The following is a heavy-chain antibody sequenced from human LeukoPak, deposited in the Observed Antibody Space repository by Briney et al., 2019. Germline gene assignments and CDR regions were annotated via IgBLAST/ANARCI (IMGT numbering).Heavy chain of an antibody. V-gene: IGHV4-39*07. CDR3: ASRVAYYDFWSGYLGYFDY. J-gene: IGHJ4*02. D-gene: IGHD3-3*01. CDR2: IYYSGST. Sequence: PSETLSLTCTVSGGSISSSSYYWGWIRQPPGKGLEWIGSIYYSGSTYYNPSLKSRVTISVDTSKNQFSLKLSSVTAADTAVYYCASRVAYYDFWSGYLGYFDYWGQGTLVTVSS. CDR1: GGSISSSSYY.